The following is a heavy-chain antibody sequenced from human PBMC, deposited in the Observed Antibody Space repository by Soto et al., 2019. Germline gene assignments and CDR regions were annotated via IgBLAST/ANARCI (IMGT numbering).Heavy chain of an antibody. CDR1: GYTFTSYG. Sequence: ASVKVSCKASGYTFTSYGISWVRQAPGQGLEWMGWISAYNGNTNYAQKLQGRVTMTTDTSTSTAYMELGSLRSDDTAVYYCARVYVLRFLEWFEYYYYYYMDVWGKGTTVTVSS. D-gene: IGHD3-3*01. V-gene: IGHV1-18*01. CDR3: ARVYVLRFLEWFEYYYYYYMDV. CDR2: ISAYNGNT. J-gene: IGHJ6*03.